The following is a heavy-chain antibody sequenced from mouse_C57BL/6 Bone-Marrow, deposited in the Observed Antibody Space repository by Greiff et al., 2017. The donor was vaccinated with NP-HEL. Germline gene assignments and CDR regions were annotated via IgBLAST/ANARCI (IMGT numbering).Heavy chain of an antibody. CDR3: ARGGLY. V-gene: IGHV1-81*01. CDR1: GYTFTSSG. Sequence: VQLQQSGAELARPGASVKLSCKASGYTFTSSGISWVKQRTGRGLEWIGEIYTRSGNTYYNEKFMGKATLTVDKSSSTAYMELRSLTSEDSAVYFCARGGLYWGQGTTLTVSS. J-gene: IGHJ2*01. CDR2: IYTRSGNT. D-gene: IGHD2-2*01.